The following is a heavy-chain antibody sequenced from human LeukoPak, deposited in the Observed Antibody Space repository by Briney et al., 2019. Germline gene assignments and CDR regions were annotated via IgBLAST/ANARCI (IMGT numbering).Heavy chain of an antibody. J-gene: IGHJ6*03. CDR2: MNPNSGNT. Sequence: ASVKVSCKASGYTFTSFDINWVRQATGQGLEWMGWMNPNSGNTDYAQKFQGRVTITRNTSISTAYMELSSLRSEDTAVYYCARRRSSWYSYYYMDVWGKGTTVTVSS. CDR3: ARRRSSWYSYYYMDV. V-gene: IGHV1-8*01. CDR1: GYTFTSFD. D-gene: IGHD6-13*01.